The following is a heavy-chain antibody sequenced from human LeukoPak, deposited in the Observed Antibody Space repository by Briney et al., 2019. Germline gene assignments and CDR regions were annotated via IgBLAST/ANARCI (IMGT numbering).Heavy chain of an antibody. CDR2: IYYSGST. D-gene: IGHD3-9*01. V-gene: IGHV4-59*08. Sequence: SETLSLTCTVSGGSINSYYWSWIRQPPGKGLEWIGYIYYSGSTNYNPSLKSRVTISVDTSKNQFSLKLSSVTAADTAVYYCARLDYDILTGYPRYYGMDVWGQGTTVTVSS. J-gene: IGHJ6*02. CDR3: ARLDYDILTGYPRYYGMDV. CDR1: GGSINSYY.